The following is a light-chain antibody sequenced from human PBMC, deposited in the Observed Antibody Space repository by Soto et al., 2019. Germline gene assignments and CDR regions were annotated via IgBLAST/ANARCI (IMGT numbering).Light chain of an antibody. CDR2: DVS. CDR1: SSDVGDYNY. CDR3: SSYTSSSTLV. J-gene: IGLJ2*01. Sequence: QSALTQPASVSGSPGQSITISCTGTSSDVGDYNYVSWYRQYPGKAPKLMICDVSDRPSGVSNRFSGSKSGNTASLTISGLQAEDEADYYCSSYTSSSTLVFGGGTKLTVL. V-gene: IGLV2-14*01.